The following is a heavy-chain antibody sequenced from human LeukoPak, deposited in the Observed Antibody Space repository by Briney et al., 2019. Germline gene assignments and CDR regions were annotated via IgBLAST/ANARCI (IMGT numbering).Heavy chain of an antibody. CDR2: IYYTGNT. CDR3: ASIPGISVSAYYFDY. Sequence: SETLSLTCTVSGGSISSSSYYWGWIRQPPGKGLEWIGTIYYTGNTYYNPPLKSRVTISVDTSKNQFSLKLSSVTAADTAVYYYASIPGISVSAYYFDYWGQGTLVTVSS. V-gene: IGHV4-39*01. J-gene: IGHJ4*02. D-gene: IGHD6-19*01. CDR1: GGSISSSSYY.